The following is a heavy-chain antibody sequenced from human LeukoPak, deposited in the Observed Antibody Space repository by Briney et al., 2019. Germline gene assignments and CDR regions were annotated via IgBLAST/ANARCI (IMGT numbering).Heavy chain of an antibody. CDR1: GYTFTGYY. CDR3: ARSQVRFLEWLPDY. D-gene: IGHD3-3*01. J-gene: IGHJ4*02. V-gene: IGHV1-2*02. Sequence: GASVKVSCKASGYTFTGYYMHWVRQAPGQGLEWMGWINPNSGGTNYAQKFQGRVTMARDTSISTAYMELSRLRSDDTAVYYCARSQVRFLEWLPDYWGQGTLVTASS. CDR2: INPNSGGT.